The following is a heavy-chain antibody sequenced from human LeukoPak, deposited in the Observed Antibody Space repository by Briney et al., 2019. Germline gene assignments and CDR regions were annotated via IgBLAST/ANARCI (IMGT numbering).Heavy chain of an antibody. CDR1: GFTFSSYS. CDR2: ISSSSTYI. D-gene: IGHD3-10*01. CDR3: ARDSNVLLWFGELLGPMDV. Sequence: GGSLRLSCAASGFTFSSYSMNWVRQAPGKGLEWVSSISSSSTYIYYADSVKGRFTISRDSAKKSLSLQMNSLRAEDTAVYYCARDSNVLLWFGELLGPMDVWGQGTTVTVSS. J-gene: IGHJ6*02. V-gene: IGHV3-21*01.